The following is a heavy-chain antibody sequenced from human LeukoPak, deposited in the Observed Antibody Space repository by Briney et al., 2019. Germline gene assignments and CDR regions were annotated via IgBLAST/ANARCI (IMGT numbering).Heavy chain of an antibody. CDR1: GGSLSSSSYY. V-gene: IGHV4-39*01. Sequence: PSETLSLTCTVSGGSLSSSSYYWGWIRQPPGKGPEWIGSIYYSGSTYYNPSLKSRVTISVDTSKNQFSLKLSSVTAADTALYYCARSDYSSYYMDVWGKGTTVTVSS. J-gene: IGHJ6*03. CDR3: ARSDYSSYYMDV. CDR2: IYYSGST. D-gene: IGHD4-11*01.